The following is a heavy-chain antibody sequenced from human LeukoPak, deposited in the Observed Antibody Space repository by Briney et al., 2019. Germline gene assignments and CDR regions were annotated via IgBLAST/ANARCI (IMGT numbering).Heavy chain of an antibody. CDR3: ARGRGSWGFDY. J-gene: IGHJ4*02. D-gene: IGHD1-26*01. Sequence: ASVKVSCKASGHTFTGYYIHWVRQAPGQGLEWMGWIHPNSGGTYYAQKFQGRVTMTRDTSISTAYMELSRLRSDDTAVYYCARGRGSWGFDYWGQGTLVTVSS. V-gene: IGHV1-2*02. CDR2: IHPNSGGT. CDR1: GHTFTGYY.